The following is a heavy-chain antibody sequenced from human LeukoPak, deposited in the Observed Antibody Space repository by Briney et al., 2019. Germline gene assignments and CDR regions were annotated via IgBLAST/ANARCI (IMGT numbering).Heavy chain of an antibody. V-gene: IGHV1-24*01. CDR3: AREGSPRGFPGYCSGGSCSDAFDI. Sequence: ASVKVSCKVSGYTLTELSMHWVRQAPGKGLEWIGGFDPEDGETIYAQKFQGRVTMTEDTSTDTAYMELSSLRSEDTAVYYCAREGSPRGFPGYCSGGSCSDAFDIWGQGTMVTVSS. CDR1: GYTLTELS. J-gene: IGHJ3*02. CDR2: FDPEDGET. D-gene: IGHD2-15*01.